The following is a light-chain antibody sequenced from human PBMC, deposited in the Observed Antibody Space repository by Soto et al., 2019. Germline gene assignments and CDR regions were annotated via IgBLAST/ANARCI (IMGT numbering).Light chain of an antibody. CDR2: WAS. J-gene: IGKJ1*01. Sequence: DIVMTQSPDSLAVSLGERATINCKSSQSVLYSSNNKNYLAWYQQKPGQPPRLLIYWASTRESGVPDRFSGSGSGTDFTLTISSLQAEDVAVYYCQQYSNTPQSFGQGTKVESK. CDR1: QSVLYSSNNKNY. V-gene: IGKV4-1*01. CDR3: QQYSNTPQS.